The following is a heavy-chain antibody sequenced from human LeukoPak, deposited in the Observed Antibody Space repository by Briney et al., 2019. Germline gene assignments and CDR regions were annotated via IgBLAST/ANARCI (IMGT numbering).Heavy chain of an antibody. V-gene: IGHV1-69*05. CDR1: GGTFSSYA. D-gene: IGHD3-3*01. J-gene: IGHJ6*03. CDR2: IIPIFGTA. CDR3: ARVGGLTYYDFWSGYEYYMDV. Sequence: ASVKVSCKASGGTFSSYAISWVRQAPGQGLEWMGGIIPIFGTANYAQKFQGRVTITTDESTSTAYMELSSLRSEDTAVYYCARVGGLTYYDFWSGYEYYMDVWGKGTTVTVSS.